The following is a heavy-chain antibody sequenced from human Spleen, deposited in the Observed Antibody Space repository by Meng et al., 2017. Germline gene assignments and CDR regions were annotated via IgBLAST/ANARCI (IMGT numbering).Heavy chain of an antibody. Sequence: SVKVSCKASGYTFTSYDINWVRQATGQGLEWMGGIIPIFGTANYAQKFQGRVTITADKSTSTAYMELSSLRSEDTAVYYCARDPTSYYYDSSGYTPYYFDYWGQGTLVTVSS. CDR1: GYTFTSYD. CDR3: ARDPTSYYYDSSGYTPYYFDY. D-gene: IGHD3-22*01. CDR2: IIPIFGTA. V-gene: IGHV1-69*06. J-gene: IGHJ4*02.